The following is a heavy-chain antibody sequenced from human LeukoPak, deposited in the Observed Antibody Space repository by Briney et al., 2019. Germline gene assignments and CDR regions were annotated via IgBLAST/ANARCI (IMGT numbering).Heavy chain of an antibody. D-gene: IGHD3-10*01. CDR1: GYSFTSYW. V-gene: IGHV5-51*01. J-gene: IGHJ3*01. Sequence: GESLKISCKGSGYSFTSYWIGWVRQMPGEGLEWMGIIYPADSDTRYSPSFQGQVTISADKSISTAYLQWRSLKASDSAMYYCATPTAYGFMRDAFDVWGQGTMVTVSS. CDR2: IYPADSDT. CDR3: ATPTAYGFMRDAFDV.